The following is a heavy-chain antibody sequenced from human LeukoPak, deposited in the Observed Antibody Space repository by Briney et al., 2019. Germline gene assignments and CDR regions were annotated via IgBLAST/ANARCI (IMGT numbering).Heavy chain of an antibody. D-gene: IGHD5-12*01. Sequence: ASVKVSCKASGYSFTYYDINWVRQATGQGLEWMGWMNPNTGNTDYAQKFQGRVTMTRDTSISTAYMELSGLRSDDTAIYYCAGGWEPYDYWFDPWGQGTLVTVSS. CDR1: GYSFTYYD. J-gene: IGHJ5*02. V-gene: IGHV1-8*01. CDR3: AGGWEPYDYWFDP. CDR2: MNPNTGNT.